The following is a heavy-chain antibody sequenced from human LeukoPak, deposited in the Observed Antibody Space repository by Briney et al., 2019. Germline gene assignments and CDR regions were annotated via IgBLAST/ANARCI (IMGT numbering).Heavy chain of an antibody. D-gene: IGHD6-19*01. Sequence: GGSLRLSCAASGFTFTSYAMSWVRQAPGKGLEWVSVLTGDGNTYYADSVKGRFTNSRDDSKNTLFLQMNSLRAEDTAVYFCARASSGWQTNDYWGQGTLVTVSS. J-gene: IGHJ4*02. CDR3: ARASSGWQTNDY. CDR2: LTGDGNT. V-gene: IGHV3-23*01. CDR1: GFTFTSYA.